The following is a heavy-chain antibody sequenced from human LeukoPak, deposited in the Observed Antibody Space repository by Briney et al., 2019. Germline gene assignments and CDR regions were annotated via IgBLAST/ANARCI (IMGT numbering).Heavy chain of an antibody. J-gene: IGHJ4*02. D-gene: IGHD6-13*01. Sequence: PGGSLRLSCAVSGFTFSNYALHWVRQAPGKGLEWVSYISTSGSTTDYADSVEGRFTISRDNAKNSLCLQMNSLRDEDTAVYYCATYRQQLTRDYWGQGTLVTVSS. CDR1: GFTFSNYA. CDR2: ISTSGSTT. V-gene: IGHV3-48*02. CDR3: ATYRQQLTRDY.